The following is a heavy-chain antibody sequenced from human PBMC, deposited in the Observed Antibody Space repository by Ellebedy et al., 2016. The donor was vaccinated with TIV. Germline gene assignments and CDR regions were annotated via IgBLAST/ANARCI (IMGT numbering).Heavy chain of an antibody. J-gene: IGHJ4*02. D-gene: IGHD6-6*01. CDR2: ISWNSGTT. Sequence: GGSLRLSXAASGFTFDDYAMHWVRQAPGKGLEWVSGISWNSGTTDYADFVKGRFTISRDNAKNSLYLQMNRLRADDTAFYYCARDFRITARDYYLDYWGQGTLVTVSS. V-gene: IGHV3-9*01. CDR1: GFTFDDYA. CDR3: ARDFRITARDYYLDY.